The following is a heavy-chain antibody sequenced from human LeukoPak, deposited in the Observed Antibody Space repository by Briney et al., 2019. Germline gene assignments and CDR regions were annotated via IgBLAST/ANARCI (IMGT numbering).Heavy chain of an antibody. CDR2: ISWNSGSI. J-gene: IGHJ4*02. D-gene: IGHD5-18*01. CDR1: GFTFDDYA. CDR3: AKERDTAMVTIDY. V-gene: IGHV3-9*01. Sequence: GGSLRLSCAASGFTFDDYAMHWVRQAPGKGLEWVSGISWNSGSIGYADSVKGRFTISRDNAKNSLYLQMNSLRAEDTALYYCAKERDTAMVTIDYRGQGTLVTVSS.